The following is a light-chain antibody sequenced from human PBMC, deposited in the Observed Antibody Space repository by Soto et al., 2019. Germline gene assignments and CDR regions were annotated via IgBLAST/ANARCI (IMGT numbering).Light chain of an antibody. Sequence: EIVLTQSPATLSLSPGERATLSCRASQSVNSQLAWYQQKPRQAPRLLVYDASNRATGIPARFSGSGSGTDFTLTISSLEPEDFAVYYCQQRSNWPPWTFGQGTKVEIK. CDR2: DAS. V-gene: IGKV3-11*01. CDR3: QQRSNWPPWT. J-gene: IGKJ1*01. CDR1: QSVNSQ.